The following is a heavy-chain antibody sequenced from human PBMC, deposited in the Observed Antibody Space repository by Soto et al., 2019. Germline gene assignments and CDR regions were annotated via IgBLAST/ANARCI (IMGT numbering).Heavy chain of an antibody. Sequence: PGGSLRLSCAASGFTFSSYGMHWVRQAPGKGLEWVAVIWYDGSNKYYADSVKGRFTISRDNSKNTLYLQMNSLRAEDTAVYYCARYESDHYYGMDVWGQGTTVTVSS. J-gene: IGHJ6*02. D-gene: IGHD3-3*01. V-gene: IGHV3-33*01. CDR2: IWYDGSNK. CDR3: ARYESDHYYGMDV. CDR1: GFTFSSYG.